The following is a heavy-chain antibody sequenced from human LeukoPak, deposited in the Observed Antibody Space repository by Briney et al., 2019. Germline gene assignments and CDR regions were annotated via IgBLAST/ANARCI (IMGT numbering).Heavy chain of an antibody. J-gene: IGHJ6*03. CDR1: GGSISSYY. Sequence: SETLSLTCTVSGGSISSYYWSWLRQPPGKGLEWIGYIYYSGSTNYNPSLKSRVTISVDTSKNQFSLKRSSVTAEDTAVYYCARGILNDYVWGRPSGCYYYMDVWGKGTTVTISS. CDR2: IYYSGST. V-gene: IGHV4-59*01. D-gene: IGHD3-16*01. CDR3: ARGILNDYVWGRPSGCYYYMDV.